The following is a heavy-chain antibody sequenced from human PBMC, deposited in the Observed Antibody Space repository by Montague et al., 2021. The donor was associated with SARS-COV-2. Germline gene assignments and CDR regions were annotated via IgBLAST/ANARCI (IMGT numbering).Heavy chain of an antibody. Sequence: SETLSLTCTVSGGSISSYYWSWIRQPPGKGLEWIGYIYYSGSTNYNPPLKSRVTISVDTSKNQFSLKLSSVTAADTAVYYCAGLGLRYFDWLLLGEGYFDYWGQGTLVTVSS. CDR3: AGLGLRYFDWLLLGEGYFDY. J-gene: IGHJ4*02. CDR1: GGSISSYY. CDR2: IYYSGST. V-gene: IGHV4-59*08. D-gene: IGHD3-9*01.